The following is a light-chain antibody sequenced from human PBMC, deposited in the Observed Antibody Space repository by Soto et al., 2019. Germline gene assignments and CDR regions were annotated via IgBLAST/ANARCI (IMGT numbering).Light chain of an antibody. Sequence: EIVLTQSPVTLSLSPWEIGTLSCSSSQSVSNNYLAWYQQKPGQAPRLLIYGASNRATGIPDRFSGSGSGTDFTLTISRLEPEDFAVYYCQQYGSSGTFGQGPRWIS. CDR3: QQYGSSGT. V-gene: IGKV3-20*01. J-gene: IGKJ1*01. CDR1: QSVSNNY. CDR2: GAS.